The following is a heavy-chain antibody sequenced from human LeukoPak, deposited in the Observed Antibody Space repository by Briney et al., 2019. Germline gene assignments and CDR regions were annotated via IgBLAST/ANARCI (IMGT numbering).Heavy chain of an antibody. CDR2: ISSSSSYI. V-gene: IGHV3-21*01. CDR1: GFTFSSYA. J-gene: IGHJ4*02. D-gene: IGHD6-19*01. Sequence: SGGSLRLSCAASGFTFSSYAMSWVRQAPGKGLEWVSSISSSSSYIYYADSVKGRFTISRDNAKNSLYLQMNSLRAEDTAVYYCARESSGWFKFDYWGQGTLVTVPS. CDR3: ARESSGWFKFDY.